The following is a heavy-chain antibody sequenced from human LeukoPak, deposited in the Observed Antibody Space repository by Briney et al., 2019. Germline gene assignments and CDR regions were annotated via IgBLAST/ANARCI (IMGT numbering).Heavy chain of an antibody. D-gene: IGHD4-11*01. Sequence: ASVKVSCKASGYTFTSYGISWVRQAPGQGLEWMGWISAYNGNTNYAQKLQGRVTMTTDTSTSTAYMELRSLRSDDTAVYYCARAPGTTMTPHNWFDPWGQGTLVTVSS. CDR2: ISAYNGNT. J-gene: IGHJ5*02. CDR3: ARAPGTTMTPHNWFDP. CDR1: GYTFTSYG. V-gene: IGHV1-18*01.